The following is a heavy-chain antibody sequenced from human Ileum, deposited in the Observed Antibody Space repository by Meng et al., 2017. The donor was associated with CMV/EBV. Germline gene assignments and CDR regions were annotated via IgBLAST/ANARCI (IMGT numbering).Heavy chain of an antibody. CDR1: GGSIRSRPW. D-gene: IGHD2-2*01. CDR2: IYHSGSP. J-gene: IGHJ4*02. V-gene: IGHV4-4*02. CDR3: ASSCSSTSCY. Sequence: LPCAVSGGSIRSRPWCSWVRPPPGKGLEWIGDIYHSGSPNYNPSLKSRVTISVDKSKNQFSLKLSSVTAADTAVYYCASSCSSTSCYWGQGTLVTVSS.